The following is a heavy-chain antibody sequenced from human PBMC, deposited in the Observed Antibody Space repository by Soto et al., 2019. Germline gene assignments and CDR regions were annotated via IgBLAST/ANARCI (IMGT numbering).Heavy chain of an antibody. CDR3: ARAIRYYYYMDV. V-gene: IGHV4-31*03. D-gene: IGHD1-20*01. Sequence: PSETLSLTCTVSGGSISSGGYYWSWIRQHPGKGLEWIGYIYYSGSTYYNPSLKSRVTISVDTSKNQFSLKLSSVTAADTAVYYCARAIRYYYYMDVWGKGTTVTVSS. CDR1: GGSISSGGYY. CDR2: IYYSGST. J-gene: IGHJ6*03.